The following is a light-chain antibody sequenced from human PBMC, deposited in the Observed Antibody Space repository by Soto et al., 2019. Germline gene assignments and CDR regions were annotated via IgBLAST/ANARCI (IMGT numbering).Light chain of an antibody. CDR2: LEGSGSY. CDR3: ETWDINTHVV. CDR1: SGQSSYI. Sequence: QSVLTQSSSASASLGSSVKLTCTLSSGQSSYIIAWHQQQPGKAPRYLMKLEGSGSYNKGSGVPDRFSGSSSGADRYLTISNLQFEDEADYYCETWDINTHVVFGGGTKLTVL. V-gene: IGLV4-60*02. J-gene: IGLJ2*01.